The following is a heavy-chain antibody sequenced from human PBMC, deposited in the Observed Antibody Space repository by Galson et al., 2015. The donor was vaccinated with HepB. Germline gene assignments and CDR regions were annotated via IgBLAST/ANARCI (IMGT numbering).Heavy chain of an antibody. CDR2: IYYSGRT. CDR1: GGSINSSY. CDR3: ARRVTVQYILYNGKDV. J-gene: IGHJ6*02. Sequence: ETLSLTCTVSGGSINSSYWSWIRQPPGKGLEYIGFIYYSGRTSYNPSLKSRVTISVDTSKNQFSLRLSSVTAADTAVYYCARRVTVQYILYNGKDVWGQGTTVTVSS. D-gene: IGHD2-21*02. V-gene: IGHV4-59*08.